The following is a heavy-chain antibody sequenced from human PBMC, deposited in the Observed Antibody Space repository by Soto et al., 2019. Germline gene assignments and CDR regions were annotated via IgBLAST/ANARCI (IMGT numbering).Heavy chain of an antibody. CDR1: GRSFSDYH. V-gene: IGHV4-34*01. CDR3: ARVLPDARRHYYHCMGV. D-gene: IGHD2-2*01. CDR2: IDDSGTT. J-gene: IGHJ6*03. Sequence: QVQLQQWGAGLLKTSETLSLTCAVYGRSFSDYHCTWVRQSPGRGLEWIGEIDDSGTTKYRPSHKRRTTISVDASTIQLSPRLRSVTAADTAVYYCARVLPDARRHYYHCMGVWGKGTTVTVFS.